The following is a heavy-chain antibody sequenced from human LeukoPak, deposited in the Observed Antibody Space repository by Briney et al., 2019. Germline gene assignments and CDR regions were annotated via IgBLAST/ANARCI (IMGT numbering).Heavy chain of an antibody. V-gene: IGHV1-8*01. CDR2: MDPNSGNT. CDR1: GYTFTSYD. CDR3: ARLGLGTTGTPIFDY. D-gene: IGHD1-1*01. Sequence: GASVTVSCKASGYTFTSYDINWVRQAPGQGLEWMGWMDPNSGNTGYAQKFQGRVTMTRNTSISTAYMELSRLRSDDTAVYYCARLGLGTTGTPIFDYWGQGTLVTVSS. J-gene: IGHJ4*02.